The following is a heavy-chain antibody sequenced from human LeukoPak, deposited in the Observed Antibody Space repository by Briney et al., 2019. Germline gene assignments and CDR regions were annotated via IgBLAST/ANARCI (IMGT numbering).Heavy chain of an antibody. V-gene: IGHV4-61*02. D-gene: IGHD3-22*01. CDR1: GNSISSGDNY. J-gene: IGHJ4*02. Sequence: SETLSLTCTVSGNSISSGDNYWSWIRQPAGKGLEWIGRIYTSGSTNYNPSLKSRVTISGDTSKNQFSLRLSSVTAADTAVYYCARASYSYDINGWVPFDYWGQGTLVTVSS. CDR3: ARASYSYDINGWVPFDY. CDR2: IYTSGST.